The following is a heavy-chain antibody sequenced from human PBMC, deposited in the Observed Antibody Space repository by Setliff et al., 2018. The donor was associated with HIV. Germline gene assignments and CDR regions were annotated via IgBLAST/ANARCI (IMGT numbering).Heavy chain of an antibody. CDR3: TRDYAYDWNAVMDA. Sequence: GGSLRLSCEASGFTFSDFWMHWVRQAPGKGLEWVASISPDGSRNYCVGSVKGRFTASRDNAKNSLYLQMNSLRAEDTAVYYCTRDYAYDWNAVMDAWGKGTTVTVS. V-gene: IGHV3-7*01. D-gene: IGHD1-20*01. CDR2: ISPDGSRN. CDR1: GFTFSDFW. J-gene: IGHJ6*03.